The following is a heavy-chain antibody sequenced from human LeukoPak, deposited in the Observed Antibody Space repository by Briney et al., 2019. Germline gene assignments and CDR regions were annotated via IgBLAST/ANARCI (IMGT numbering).Heavy chain of an antibody. CDR2: MNPNSGNT. D-gene: IGHD3-22*01. CDR3: ARAPTMIVVVITTVDDAFDI. J-gene: IGHJ3*02. Sequence: GASVKVSCKASGYTFTSYDINWVRQATGQGLEWMGWMNPNSGNTGYAQKFQGRVTMTRNTSISTAYMELSSLRSEDTAVYYCARAPTMIVVVITTVDDAFDIWGQGTMVTVSS. CDR1: GYTFTSYD. V-gene: IGHV1-8*01.